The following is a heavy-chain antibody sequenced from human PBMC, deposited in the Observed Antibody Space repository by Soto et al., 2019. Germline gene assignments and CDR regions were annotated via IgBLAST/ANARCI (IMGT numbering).Heavy chain of an antibody. CDR1: GFSLSNARMA. V-gene: IGHV2-26*01. D-gene: IGHD3-10*01. CDR3: GRFTMLRGELSNYSSGMDV. CDR2: IFPTDEK. J-gene: IGHJ6*02. Sequence: QVTLKESGPVMVKATETLAVTCTVSGFSLSNARMAVSWIRQPPGKAQEWLAHIFPTDEKSYNASLKTRLSISKDTSRSQVVLTMTNMDPVDTATYYCGRFTMLRGELSNYSSGMDVWGQGTTVTVSS.